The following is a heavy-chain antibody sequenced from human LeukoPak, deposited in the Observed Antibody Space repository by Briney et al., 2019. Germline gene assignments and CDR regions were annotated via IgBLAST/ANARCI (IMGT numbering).Heavy chain of an antibody. CDR3: ARDRVYYDSSAAPIFDP. J-gene: IGHJ5*02. CDR1: GGSISSSSYY. CDR2: IYYSGST. D-gene: IGHD3-22*01. V-gene: IGHV4-39*07. Sequence: SETLSLTCTVSGGSISSSSYYWGWIRQPPGKGLEWIGSIYYSGSTYYNPSLKSRVTISVDTSKNQFSLKLSSVTAADTAVYYCARDRVYYDSSAAPIFDPWGQGTLVTVSS.